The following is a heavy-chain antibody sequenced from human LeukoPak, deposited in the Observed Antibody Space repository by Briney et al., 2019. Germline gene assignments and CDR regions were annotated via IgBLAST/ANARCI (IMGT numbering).Heavy chain of an antibody. J-gene: IGHJ4*02. CDR3: ARGGSGWQRRGEFDY. V-gene: IGHV4-34*01. Sequence: SSENLSLTCAVYGGSFSGYYWSWIRQPPGKGLEWIGEINHSGSTNYNPSLKSRVTISVDTSKNQFSLKLSSVTAADTAVYYCARGGSGWQRRGEFDYWGQGTLVTVSS. D-gene: IGHD6-19*01. CDR2: INHSGST. CDR1: GGSFSGYY.